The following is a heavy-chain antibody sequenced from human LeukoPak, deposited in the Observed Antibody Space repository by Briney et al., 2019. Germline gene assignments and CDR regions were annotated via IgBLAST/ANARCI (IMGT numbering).Heavy chain of an antibody. D-gene: IGHD2-8*02. J-gene: IGHJ4*02. CDR3: ASRHCSGENCYAGPLDF. V-gene: IGHV3-53*01. Sequence: GGSLRLSCVASGFTFSTYYMNWVRQAPGKGLEWVSVSYSGGSTYYEDSVKGRFTVSSDVSKNTLYLQMNNLRGEDTAVYYCASRHCSGENCYAGPLDFWGQGIQVTVSS. CDR2: SYSGGST. CDR1: GFTFSTYY.